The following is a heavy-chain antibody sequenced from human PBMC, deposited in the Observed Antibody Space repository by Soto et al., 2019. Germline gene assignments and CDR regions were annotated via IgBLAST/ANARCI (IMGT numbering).Heavy chain of an antibody. D-gene: IGHD2-21*01. Sequence: GGSLRLSCRTSGFRFSSYGMHWVRQAPGKGPEWVAVISYDGSNKYYADSVKGRFTISRDDSKDTVYLQMNSLKTEDTAVYYCTADLPTPIPQVDHWGQGTLVTVSS. V-gene: IGHV3-33*05. CDR1: GFRFSSYG. CDR3: TADLPTPIPQVDH. J-gene: IGHJ4*02. CDR2: ISYDGSNK.